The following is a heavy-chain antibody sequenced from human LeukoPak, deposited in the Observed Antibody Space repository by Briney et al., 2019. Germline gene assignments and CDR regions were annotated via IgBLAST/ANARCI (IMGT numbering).Heavy chain of an antibody. Sequence: ASVKVSCKASGGTFSSYAISWVRQAPGQGLEWMGGIIPIFGTANYAQKFQGRVTITTDESTSTAYMELSSLRSEDTAVYYCAAGEWEQLLNYWGQGTLVTVSS. CDR1: GGTFSSYA. CDR3: AAGEWEQLLNY. V-gene: IGHV1-69*05. J-gene: IGHJ4*02. D-gene: IGHD1/OR15-1a*01. CDR2: IIPIFGTA.